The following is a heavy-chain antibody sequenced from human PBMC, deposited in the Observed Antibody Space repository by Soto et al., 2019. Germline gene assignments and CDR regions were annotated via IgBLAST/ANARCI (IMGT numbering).Heavy chain of an antibody. Sequence: ASVKVSCKASGGTFSSYTISWVRQAPGQGLEWMGRIIPILGIANYAQKFQGRVTITADKSTSTAYMELSSLRSEDTAVYYCAADHFSAEGPHHRVGYFDHWGQGTQVTVSS. J-gene: IGHJ4*02. V-gene: IGHV1-69*02. CDR1: GGTFSSYT. D-gene: IGHD3-16*01. CDR2: IIPILGIA. CDR3: AADHFSAEGPHHRVGYFDH.